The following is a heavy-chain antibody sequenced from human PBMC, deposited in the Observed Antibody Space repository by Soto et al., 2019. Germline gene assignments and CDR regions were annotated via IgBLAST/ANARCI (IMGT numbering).Heavy chain of an antibody. V-gene: IGHV1-2*02. CDR3: ARKHALDYIRWGLDP. Sequence: QVQLVQSGSEVKKPGASVKVSCKASGYPFSDNQIHWLRRAPGQGLEWMGRINPKSDDTNYAQKFQGRGTMTRDTSIDTAYLELTGLTADDTATYYCARKHALDYIRWGLDPWGQGTLVTVSS. D-gene: IGHD4-4*01. CDR1: GYPFSDNQ. CDR2: INPKSDDT. J-gene: IGHJ5*02.